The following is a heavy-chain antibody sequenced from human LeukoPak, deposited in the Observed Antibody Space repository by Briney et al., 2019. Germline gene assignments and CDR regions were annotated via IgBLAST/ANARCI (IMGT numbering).Heavy chain of an antibody. D-gene: IGHD3-9*01. J-gene: IGHJ4*02. CDR2: INPNSGGT. CDR3: ARGELRYFDWLLDYYFDY. V-gene: IGHV1-2*02. CDR1: GYTFTGYY. Sequence: ASVKVSCKASGYTFTGYYMHWVRQATGQGLEWMGWINPNSGGTNYAQKFQGRVTMTRDTSISTAYMELSRLRSDDTAVYYCARGELRYFDWLLDYYFDYWGQGTLVTVSS.